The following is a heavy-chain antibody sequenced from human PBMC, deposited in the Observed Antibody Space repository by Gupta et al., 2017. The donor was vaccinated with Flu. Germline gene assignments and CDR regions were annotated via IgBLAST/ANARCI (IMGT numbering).Heavy chain of an antibody. CDR2: ISYDGSNK. D-gene: IGHD5-12*01. CDR3: AKAFSGYGYAGWFDP. CDR1: GVTLSSYG. J-gene: IGHJ5*02. V-gene: IGHV3-30*18. Sequence: QVQLVESGGGVVEPGRSVRLSGAASGVTLSSYGMHWVRQAPGKGLEWGAVISYDGSNKYYADSVKGRFTISRDNSKNTLYLQMNSLRAEDTAVYYGAKAFSGYGYAGWFDPWGQGTLVTVSS.